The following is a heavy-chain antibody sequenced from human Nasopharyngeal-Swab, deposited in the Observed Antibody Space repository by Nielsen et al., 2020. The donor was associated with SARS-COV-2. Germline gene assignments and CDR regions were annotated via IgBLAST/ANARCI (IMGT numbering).Heavy chain of an antibody. J-gene: IGHJ4*02. D-gene: IGHD3-22*01. CDR3: ARGWMYYYDSSGYLDY. CDR1: AGSISSGGYY. Sequence: SQSLSLTCTLSAGSISSGGYYWSWILQHPGKGLEWIGYIYYSESTYYNPSLKSRVTISVDTSKNQFSLKLSSVTAADTAVYYCARGWMYYYDSSGYLDYWGQGTLVTVFS. V-gene: IGHV4-31*03. CDR2: IYYSEST.